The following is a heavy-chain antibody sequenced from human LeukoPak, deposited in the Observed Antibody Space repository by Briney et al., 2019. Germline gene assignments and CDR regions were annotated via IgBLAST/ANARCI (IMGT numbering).Heavy chain of an antibody. J-gene: IGHJ4*02. CDR1: GFTFSSYA. Sequence: GGSLRLSCAASGFTFSSYAMHWVRQSPGKGLEYVSAISSNGGSTYYTNSVKGRFTISRDNSKNTLYLQMCSLRAEDMAVYYCARARGYDYVWGSYPFDYWGQGTLVTVSS. V-gene: IGHV3-64*01. CDR2: ISSNGGST. D-gene: IGHD3-16*01. CDR3: ARARGYDYVWGSYPFDY.